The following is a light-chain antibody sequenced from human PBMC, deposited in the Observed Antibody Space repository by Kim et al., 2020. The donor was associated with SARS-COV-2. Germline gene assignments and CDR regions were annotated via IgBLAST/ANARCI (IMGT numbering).Light chain of an antibody. CDR2: DVT. V-gene: IGLV2-14*03. J-gene: IGLJ2*01. Sequence: QSALTQPASVSGSPGQSITISCTGTSSDVGNYNYVSWYQHYPGKAPKLMIYDVTKRPSGVSNRFSGSKSGNTASLTISGLQAEDEADYYCSSYTTSSTFVFGGGTQLTVL. CDR3: SSYTTSSTFV. CDR1: SSDVGNYNY.